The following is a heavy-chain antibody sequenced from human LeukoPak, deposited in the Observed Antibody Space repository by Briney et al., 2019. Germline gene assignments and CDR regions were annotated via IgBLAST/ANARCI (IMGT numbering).Heavy chain of an antibody. D-gene: IGHD3-10*01. CDR3: ARVSYYGPQRY. V-gene: IGHV1-2*02. Sequence: ASVKVSCKASGYTFTGYYMHWVRQAPGQGLEWMGWINPNSGGTNYAQKFQGRVTMTTDTSTSTAYMELRSLRSDDTAVYYCARVSYYGPQRYWGQGTLVTVSS. CDR1: GYTFTGYY. CDR2: INPNSGGT. J-gene: IGHJ4*02.